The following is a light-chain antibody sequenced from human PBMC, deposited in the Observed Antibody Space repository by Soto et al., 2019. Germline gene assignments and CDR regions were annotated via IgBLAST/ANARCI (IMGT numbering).Light chain of an antibody. CDR3: QQAYSTPAR. J-gene: IGKJ1*01. CDR1: HTIRFY. Sequence: DIPMTQSPSSRSASVGDRVTITCRASHTIRFYLNWYQQKPWKAAKLLIYAASNLQSGVTSRVSASGSGTEITLTLDSLPTEDVATDYCQQAYSTPARFGQGNKVEIK. CDR2: AAS. V-gene: IGKV1-39*01.